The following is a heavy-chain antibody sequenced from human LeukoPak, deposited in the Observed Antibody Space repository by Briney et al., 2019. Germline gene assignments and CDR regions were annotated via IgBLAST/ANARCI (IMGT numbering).Heavy chain of an antibody. CDR3: ARVSCSGGSCYSIGAFDI. CDR1: GGSISSSSYY. CDR2: IYYSGST. V-gene: IGHV4-39*07. D-gene: IGHD2-15*01. J-gene: IGHJ3*02. Sequence: SETLSLTCTVSGGSISSSSYYWGWIRQPPGKGLEWIGSIYYSGSTYYNPSLKSRVTISVDTSKNQFSLKLSSVTAADTAVYYCARVSCSGGSCYSIGAFDIWGQGTMVTVSS.